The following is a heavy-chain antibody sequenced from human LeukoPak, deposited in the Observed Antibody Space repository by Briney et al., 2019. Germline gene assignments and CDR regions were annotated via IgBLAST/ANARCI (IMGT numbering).Heavy chain of an antibody. CDR1: GFTFSSYW. D-gene: IGHD1-1*01. CDR3: ARDSALGYRDMDV. CDR2: INSDGSST. V-gene: IGHV3-74*01. Sequence: GGSLRLSCAASGFTFSSYWMHWVRHAPGKGLVWVSRINSDGSSTTYADSVKGRFTISRDNAKNTLYLQMNSLRAEDTAVYYCARDSALGYRDMDVWGKGTTVTVSS. J-gene: IGHJ6*03.